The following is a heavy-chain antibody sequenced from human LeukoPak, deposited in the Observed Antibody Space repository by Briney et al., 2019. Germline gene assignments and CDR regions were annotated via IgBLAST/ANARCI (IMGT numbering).Heavy chain of an antibody. CDR2: ISSSSSTI. D-gene: IGHD3-3*01. J-gene: IGHJ4*02. CDR1: GFTFSSYS. Sequence: GGSLRLSCAASGFTFSSYSMNWVRQAPGKGLEWVSYISSSSSTIYYADSVKGRFTISRDNSKNTLYLQMNSLRAEDTAVYYCAKPFYDFWSGYFDYWGQGTLVTVSS. V-gene: IGHV3-48*01. CDR3: AKPFYDFWSGYFDY.